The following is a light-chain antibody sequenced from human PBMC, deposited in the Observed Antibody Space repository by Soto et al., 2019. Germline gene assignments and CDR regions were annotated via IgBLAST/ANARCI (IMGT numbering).Light chain of an antibody. CDR3: QKYNTYLWT. J-gene: IGKJ1*01. CDR1: QSIGSW. Sequence: DIQITQSPSTLAASVGDRVMSVCRASQSIGSWLAWYQQKPGKAPKLLIYKASTLESGVPSRFSGSGSGTEFTLTICSLQPDDFATYYCQKYNTYLWTFGHGTTVDNK. CDR2: KAS. V-gene: IGKV1-5*03.